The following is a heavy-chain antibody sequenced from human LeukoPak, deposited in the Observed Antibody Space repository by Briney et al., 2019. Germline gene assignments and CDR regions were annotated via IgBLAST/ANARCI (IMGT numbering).Heavy chain of an antibody. V-gene: IGHV3-30*18. CDR1: GFTFSSFA. CDR2: ISYDGNDK. D-gene: IGHD1-26*01. CDR3: AKRKVKWELDY. J-gene: IGHJ4*02. Sequence: PGRPLRFSCAASGFTFSSFAMHWVRQAPGKGLEWVAVISYDGNDKFYADSVRGRFTISRDNSKNTAYLQMNSLREEDTAVYYCAKRKVKWELDYWGQGTLVTVSS.